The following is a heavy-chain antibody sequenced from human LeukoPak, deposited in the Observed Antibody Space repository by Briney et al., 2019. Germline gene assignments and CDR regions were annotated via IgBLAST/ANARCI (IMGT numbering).Heavy chain of an antibody. D-gene: IGHD3-10*01. Sequence: KPGESLKISCKGSGYSFTSYWIGWVRQMPGKGLEWMGIIYPGDSDTRYSPSFQGQVTISADKSISTAYLQWSSLKASDTAMYYCVLGSYYKGHDFDYWGQGTLVTVSS. V-gene: IGHV5-51*01. CDR1: GYSFTSYW. J-gene: IGHJ4*02. CDR2: IYPGDSDT. CDR3: VLGSYYKGHDFDY.